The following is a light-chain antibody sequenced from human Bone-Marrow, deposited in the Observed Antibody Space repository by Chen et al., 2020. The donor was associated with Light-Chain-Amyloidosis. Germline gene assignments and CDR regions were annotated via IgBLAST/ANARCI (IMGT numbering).Light chain of an antibody. J-gene: IGKJ4*01. CDR2: GSS. Sequence: EMVLTQSPGTLSLSPGEGANLSCRASQTISSNYLTWYQQKFGQAPRLLIYGSSRRATGIPDRFTGSGSGTDFTLTINRLEPEDFAMYYCQQYGTSPLTFGGGTKVEIK. V-gene: IGKV3-20*01. CDR1: QTISSNY. CDR3: QQYGTSPLT.